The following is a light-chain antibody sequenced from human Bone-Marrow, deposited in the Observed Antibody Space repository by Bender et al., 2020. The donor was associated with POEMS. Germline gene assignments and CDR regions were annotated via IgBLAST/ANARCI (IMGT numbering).Light chain of an antibody. CDR2: EVF. J-gene: IGLJ1*01. Sequence: QSALTQPSSVSGSPGQSITISCAGTENDIWSYDLVSWFQQHPGKAPKLIIYEVFKRPLGISDRFSGSKSGNTASLTISGLRPEDEADYYCCSYAGSNIYVFGAGTKVTVL. V-gene: IGLV2-23*02. CDR1: ENDIWSYDL. CDR3: CSYAGSNIYV.